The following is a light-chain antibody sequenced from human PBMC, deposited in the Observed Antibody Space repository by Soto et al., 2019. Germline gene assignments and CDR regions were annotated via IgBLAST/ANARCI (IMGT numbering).Light chain of an antibody. Sequence: QPVLTQPPSVSEAPRQRVTISCSGSSSNIGNNAVNWYQQLPGEAPKLLIYYDDLKPSGVSDRFSGSKSGTSASLAISGLQSEDEADYYCAAWDDSLNGFVFGTGTKVTVL. CDR2: YDD. CDR1: SSNIGNNA. J-gene: IGLJ1*01. CDR3: AAWDDSLNGFV. V-gene: IGLV1-36*01.